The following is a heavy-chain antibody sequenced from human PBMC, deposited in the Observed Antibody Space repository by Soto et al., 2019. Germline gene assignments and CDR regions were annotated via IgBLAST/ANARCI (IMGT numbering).Heavy chain of an antibody. CDR3: ARVGGRYSF. J-gene: IGHJ4*02. CDR2: IYHSGST. D-gene: IGHD5-18*01. Sequence: QLQLQESGSGLVKPSQTLSLTCAVSVGSISRGVYSGSWFRQPPGKGLEWIGYIYHSGSTYYNPSLKSRVTISVDRSKNQFSLKLSSVTAADTAVYYCARVGGRYSFWGQGTLVTVSS. V-gene: IGHV4-30-2*01. CDR1: VGSISRGVYS.